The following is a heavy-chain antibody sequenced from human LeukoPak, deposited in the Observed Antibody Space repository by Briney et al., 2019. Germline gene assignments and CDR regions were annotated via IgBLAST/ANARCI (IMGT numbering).Heavy chain of an antibody. J-gene: IGHJ3*02. CDR3: ARAYYYDTLDAFDI. CDR2: ISSSSSTI. CDR1: GFTFSSYS. D-gene: IGHD3-22*01. Sequence: GGSLRLSCAASGFTFSSYSMNWVRQAPGKGLEWVPYISSSSSTIYYADSVKGRFTISRDNAKNSLYLQMNSLRAEDTAVYYCARAYYYDTLDAFDIWGQGTMVTVSS. V-gene: IGHV3-48*01.